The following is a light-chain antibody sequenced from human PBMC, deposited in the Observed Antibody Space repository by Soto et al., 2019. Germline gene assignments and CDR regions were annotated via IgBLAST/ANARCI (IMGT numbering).Light chain of an antibody. J-gene: IGKJ3*01. Sequence: DIQMTQSPSSLSASVGDRVTITCQASQDISNYLNWYQQKPGKAPKLLIYDASNLETGGPSRFSGSGSGTDFTFTISSMQPEDIATYYCQQYDNLPPFTFGPGNKVDIK. V-gene: IGKV1-33*01. CDR2: DAS. CDR3: QQYDNLPPFT. CDR1: QDISNY.